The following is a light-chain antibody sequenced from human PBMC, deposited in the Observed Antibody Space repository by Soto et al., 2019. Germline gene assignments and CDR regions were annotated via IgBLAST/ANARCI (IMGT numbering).Light chain of an antibody. Sequence: EIVLTQSPGTLSLSPGERATLSCRASQSVSSSSLAWYQQKPGQAPRLLIYGASSRATGIPDRFSGSGSGTDFTLTISRLEPEDFAVYYCQQYGSPPWTFGQGTQVEIK. CDR3: QQYGSPPWT. J-gene: IGKJ1*01. CDR2: GAS. V-gene: IGKV3-20*01. CDR1: QSVSSSS.